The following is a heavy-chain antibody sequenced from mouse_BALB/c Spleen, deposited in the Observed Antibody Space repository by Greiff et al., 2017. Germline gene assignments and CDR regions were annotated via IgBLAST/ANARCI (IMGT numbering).Heavy chain of an antibody. D-gene: IGHD2-2*01. CDR3: ARPPYGYDVGFDY. J-gene: IGHJ2*01. Sequence: EVQLVESGGDLVKPGGSLKLSCAASGFTFSSYGMSWVRQTPDKRLEWVATISSGGSYTYYPDSVKGRFTISRDNAKNTLYLQMSSLKSEDTAMYYCARPPYGYDVGFDYWGQGTTLTVAS. CDR2: ISSGGSYT. CDR1: GFTFSSYG. V-gene: IGHV5-6*01.